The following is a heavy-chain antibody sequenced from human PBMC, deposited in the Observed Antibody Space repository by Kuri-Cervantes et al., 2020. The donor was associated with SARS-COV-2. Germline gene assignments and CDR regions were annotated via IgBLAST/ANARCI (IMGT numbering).Heavy chain of an antibody. J-gene: IGHJ6*03. V-gene: IGHV3-21*01. CDR2: ISIRSDSI. D-gene: IGHD5/OR15-5a*01. CDR1: GLSFSNFA. Sequence: GGSLRLSCVASGLSFSNFAMSWVRQSPGKGLEWASSISIRSDSIFYADSVKGRFTISRDNAKNSLYLQMDSLRAEDTAVYYCTRRRGYRVYDSPYYYYMDVWGRGTTVTVSS. CDR3: TRRRGYRVYDSPYYYYMDV.